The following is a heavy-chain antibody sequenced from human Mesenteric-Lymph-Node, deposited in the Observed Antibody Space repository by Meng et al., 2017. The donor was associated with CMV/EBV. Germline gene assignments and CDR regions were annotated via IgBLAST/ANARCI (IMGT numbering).Heavy chain of an antibody. Sequence: ASVKVSCKASGYTFTGYYMHWVRQAPGQGLEWMGWINPNSGGTNYAQKFQGRVTMTRDTSISTAYMELSSLRSEDTAVYYCARDPSAVRYYYYYGMDVWGQGTTVTSP. CDR1: GYTFTGYY. D-gene: IGHD3-10*01. CDR3: ARDPSAVRYYYYYGMDV. CDR2: INPNSGGT. J-gene: IGHJ6*02. V-gene: IGHV1-2*02.